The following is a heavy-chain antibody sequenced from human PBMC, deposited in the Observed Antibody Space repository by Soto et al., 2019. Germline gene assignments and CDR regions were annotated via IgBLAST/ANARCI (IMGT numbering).Heavy chain of an antibody. J-gene: IGHJ1*01. CDR3: ARSGGGFIYASPLWV. Sequence: GHLEESGGGLVQPGGSLRLSCVASGFPFGDFWMTWVRQSPGSGLEWVANIKQDGGEQHYSDSVKGRFTISRDNADNSLHQQMNSLRAEDTAVYYCARSGGGFIYASPLWVWGQGTLVTVAS. CDR2: IKQDGGEQ. V-gene: IGHV3-7*03. D-gene: IGHD3-16*01. CDR1: GFPFGDFW.